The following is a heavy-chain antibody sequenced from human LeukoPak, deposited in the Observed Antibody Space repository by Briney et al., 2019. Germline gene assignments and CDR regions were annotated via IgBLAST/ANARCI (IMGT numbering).Heavy chain of an antibody. CDR1: GYTFTSYG. CDR3: ARLTQRAFWSSGWYWVHDY. J-gene: IGHJ4*02. CDR2: ISAYNGNT. V-gene: IGHV1-18*01. Sequence: GASVKVSCKASGYTFTSYGISWVRQAPGQGLEWMGWISAYNGNTNYAQKLQGRVTMTTDTSTSTAYMELRSLRSDDTAVYYCARLTQRAFWSSGWYWVHDYWGQGTLVTVSS. D-gene: IGHD6-19*01.